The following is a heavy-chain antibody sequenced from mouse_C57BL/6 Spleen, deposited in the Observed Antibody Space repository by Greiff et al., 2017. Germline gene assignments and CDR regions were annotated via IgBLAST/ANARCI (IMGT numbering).Heavy chain of an antibody. Sequence: VQLQQSGGGLVQPGGSLSLSCAASGFTFTDYYMSWVRQPPGKALEWLGFIRNKANGYTTEYSASVKGRFTISRDNSQSILYLQMNALRAEDSATYYCARLNWDDAMDYWGQGTSVTVSS. J-gene: IGHJ4*01. V-gene: IGHV7-3*01. D-gene: IGHD4-1*01. CDR3: ARLNWDDAMDY. CDR2: IRNKANGYTT. CDR1: GFTFTDYY.